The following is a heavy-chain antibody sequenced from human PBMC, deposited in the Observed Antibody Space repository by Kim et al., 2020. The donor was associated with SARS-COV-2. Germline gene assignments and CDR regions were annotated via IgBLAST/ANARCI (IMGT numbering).Heavy chain of an antibody. CDR3: ARGQVGYYYDSSGHYYFDY. CDR1: GGSFSGYY. D-gene: IGHD3-22*01. Sequence: SETLSLTCAVYGGSFSGYYWSWIRQPPGKGLEWIGEINHSGSTNYNPSLKSRVTISVDTSKNQFSLKLSSVTAADTAVYYCARGQVGYYYDSSGHYYFDYWGQGTLVTVSS. V-gene: IGHV4-34*01. CDR2: INHSGST. J-gene: IGHJ4*02.